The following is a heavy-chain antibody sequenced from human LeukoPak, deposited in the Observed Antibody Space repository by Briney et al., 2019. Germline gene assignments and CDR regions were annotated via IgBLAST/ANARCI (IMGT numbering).Heavy chain of an antibody. V-gene: IGHV1-8*01. Sequence: VASVKLSCKASGYTFTSYDISWVRQATGQGLEWMGWMNPNSGNTGYAQKFKGRVTMTRDTSTSTVYMELRSLRSEDTAVYYCARDHYHKIHSVMVTAPDYWGQGTLVIVSS. CDR1: GYTFTSYD. J-gene: IGHJ4*02. D-gene: IGHD2-21*02. CDR3: ARDHYHKIHSVMVTAPDY. CDR2: MNPNSGNT.